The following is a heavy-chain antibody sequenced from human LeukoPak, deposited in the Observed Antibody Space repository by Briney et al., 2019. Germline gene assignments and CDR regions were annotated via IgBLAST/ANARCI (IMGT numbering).Heavy chain of an antibody. CDR3: AKAVDTAMVGGAFDI. Sequence: PGGSLGLSCAASGFTFSSYGMHWVRQAPGKGLEWVAFIRYDGSNKYYADSVKGRFTISRDNSKNTLYLQMNSLRAEDMALYYCAKAVDTAMVGGAFDIWGQGTMVTVSS. D-gene: IGHD5-18*01. CDR2: IRYDGSNK. V-gene: IGHV3-30*02. J-gene: IGHJ3*02. CDR1: GFTFSSYG.